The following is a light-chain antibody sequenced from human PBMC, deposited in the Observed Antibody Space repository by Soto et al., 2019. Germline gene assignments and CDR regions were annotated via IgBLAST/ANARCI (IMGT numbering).Light chain of an antibody. CDR2: AAS. J-gene: IGKJ1*01. CDR1: QGISTY. CDR3: QQSYSTTWT. V-gene: IGKV1-39*01. Sequence: DSQVTQSPSSLSASVGERGTITCRASQGISTYLNWYQQKPGKAPKLLIYAASSLQSGVPSRFSGSGSETDFTLTISSLQPEDFATYSCQQSYSTTWTFGQGTKVDIK.